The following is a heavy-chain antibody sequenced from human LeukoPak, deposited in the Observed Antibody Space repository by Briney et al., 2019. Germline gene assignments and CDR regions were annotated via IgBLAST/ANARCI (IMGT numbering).Heavy chain of an antibody. J-gene: IGHJ4*02. CDR1: EFTFSSYG. CDR2: ISSGSSYI. D-gene: IGHD6-19*01. V-gene: IGHV3-21*01. CDR3: ARSGNSGWTSSLDY. Sequence: PGGSLRLSCAASEFTFSSYGMNWVRQAPGKGLEWVSSISSGSSYIYYANSLQGRFTISRDNAKNSLYLQMNSLRAEDTAVYYCARSGNSGWTSSLDYWGQGTLVTVSS.